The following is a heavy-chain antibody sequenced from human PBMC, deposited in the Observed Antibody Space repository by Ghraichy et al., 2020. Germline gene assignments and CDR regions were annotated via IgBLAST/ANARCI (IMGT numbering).Heavy chain of an antibody. Sequence: SVKVSCKASGCTFSSYAISWVRQAPGQGLEWMGGIIPICGTANYAQKFQGRVTITTDESTSTAYMELSSLRSEDTAVYYCAREQDTAGDYGMYVWGQGTTVTVSS. CDR3: AREQDTAGDYGMYV. D-gene: IGHD5-18*01. CDR1: GCTFSSYA. CDR2: IIPICGTA. J-gene: IGHJ6*02. V-gene: IGHV1-69*05.